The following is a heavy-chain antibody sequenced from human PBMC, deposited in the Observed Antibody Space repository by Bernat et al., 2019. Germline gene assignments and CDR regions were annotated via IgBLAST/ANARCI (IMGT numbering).Heavy chain of an antibody. J-gene: IGHJ4*02. Sequence: EVQLVESGGGLVKPGGSLRLSCAASGFTFSNTWMNWVRQAPGRGLEFVGRIKSKTDGGTAEYPAPVKDRFTISRDDSKNTLYLQMNSLKTEDTAVYYCNTVDFWGGPPPYWGQGTLVTVSS. CDR1: GFTFSNTW. D-gene: IGHD3-3*01. V-gene: IGHV3-15*01. CDR3: NTVDFWGGPPPY. CDR2: IKSKTDGGTA.